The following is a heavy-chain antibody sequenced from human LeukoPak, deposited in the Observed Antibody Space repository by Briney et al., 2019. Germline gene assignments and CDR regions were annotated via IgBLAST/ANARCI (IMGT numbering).Heavy chain of an antibody. CDR3: AKFWHSDC. Sequence: ASVKVSCKASGYTFTGYYLHWVRQAPGQGLEWMGWIDPNSGTTIYAQRFQGRVTMTRDTSINTVYMHLSGLTFDDMAVYYCAKFWHSDCWGQGTLVTVSS. CDR1: GYTFTGYY. CDR2: IDPNSGTT. V-gene: IGHV1-2*02. J-gene: IGHJ4*02.